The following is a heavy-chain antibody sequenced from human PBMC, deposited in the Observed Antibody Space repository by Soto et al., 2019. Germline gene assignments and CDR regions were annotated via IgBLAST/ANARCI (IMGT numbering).Heavy chain of an antibody. V-gene: IGHV6-1*01. CDR1: GDFVSSNSAA. CDR3: ARRSSGWEDYFYYGVDG. D-gene: IGHD6-19*01. CDR2: TYYRSKWSN. J-gene: IGHJ6*04. Sequence: PSQTLSLTCAISGDFVSSNSAAWNWIRQSPSRVLEWLGRTYYRSKWSNDYAVSVKSRITINPDTSKNQFSLQLTSVTPEDTAVYYCARRSSGWEDYFYYGVDGWGKGTTVNV.